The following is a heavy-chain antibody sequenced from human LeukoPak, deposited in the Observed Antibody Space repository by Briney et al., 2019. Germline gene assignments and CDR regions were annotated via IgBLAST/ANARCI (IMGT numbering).Heavy chain of an antibody. Sequence: PSETLSLTCTVSGGSISSYYWRWIRQPPGKGLEWIGYIYYSGSTNYNPSLKSRVTISVDTSKNQFSLKLSSVTAADTAVYYCARDGVRYYYDSSGPDAFDIWGQGTMVTVSS. V-gene: IGHV4-59*01. D-gene: IGHD3-22*01. CDR1: GGSISSYY. CDR2: IYYSGST. J-gene: IGHJ3*02. CDR3: ARDGVRYYYDSSGPDAFDI.